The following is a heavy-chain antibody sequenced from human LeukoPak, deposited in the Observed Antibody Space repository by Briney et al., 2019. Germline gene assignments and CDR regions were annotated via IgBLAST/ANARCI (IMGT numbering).Heavy chain of an antibody. CDR1: GFTFSSYW. CDR3: TREGGSYSNYFDY. D-gene: IGHD1-26*01. CDR2: IYSDGIST. V-gene: IGHV3-74*01. J-gene: IGHJ4*02. Sequence: GSLRLSCAASGFTFSSYWMHWVRQAPGKGLVWVSRIYSDGISTSYADSVKGRFTISRDNAKNTLYLQMNSLKAEDTAIYYCTREGGSYSNYFDYWGQGTLVTVSS.